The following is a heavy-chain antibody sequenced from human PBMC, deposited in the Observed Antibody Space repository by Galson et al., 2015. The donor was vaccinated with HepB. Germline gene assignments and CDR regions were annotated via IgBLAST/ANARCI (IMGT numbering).Heavy chain of an antibody. CDR3: ARDSSPLWFGELFSY. CDR2: ITYDGSNK. CDR1: GFTFKKYT. Sequence: SLRLSCAASGFTFKKYTMHWVRQAPGKGLEWVAGITYDGSNKYYADSVQGRFTISRDNSGNTLFLQMDSLRVEDTAVYYCARDSSPLWFGELFSYWGQGTQVIVSS. V-gene: IGHV3-30-3*01. J-gene: IGHJ4*02. D-gene: IGHD3-10*01.